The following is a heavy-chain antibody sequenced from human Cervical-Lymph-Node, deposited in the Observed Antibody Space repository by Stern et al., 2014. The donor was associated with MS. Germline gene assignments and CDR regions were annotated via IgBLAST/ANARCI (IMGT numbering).Heavy chain of an antibody. CDR2: PHEDGDTT. D-gene: IGHD4-23*01. V-gene: IGHV3-74*03. CDR3: ARDVGGRASY. CDR1: GYTFRTNW. J-gene: IGHJ4*02. Sequence: EVPLVESGGGLVQPRGTLRLSCAGSGYTFRTNWMHWVRKVPGEGQVWVSRPHEDGDTTKYPDPVKGRFTISRDNAKNTLYLQMNSLRVEDTAVYYCARDVGGRASYWGQGTLVTVSS.